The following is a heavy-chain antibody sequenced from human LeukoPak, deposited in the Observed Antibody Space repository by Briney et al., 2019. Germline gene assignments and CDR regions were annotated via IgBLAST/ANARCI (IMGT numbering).Heavy chain of an antibody. CDR3: ATGLWFGKYLYV. V-gene: IGHV1-24*01. J-gene: IGHJ6*04. D-gene: IGHD3-10*01. CDR1: GYTVTELS. CDR2: FHPEDGET. Sequence: ASVKVSCKVSGYTVTELSMHWVRQSPGKGLEWMGGFHPEDGETIYAQKFQGRVTMTEDTSTDTAYMELSSLRSEDTAVYYCATGLWFGKYLYVWGKGTTVTISS.